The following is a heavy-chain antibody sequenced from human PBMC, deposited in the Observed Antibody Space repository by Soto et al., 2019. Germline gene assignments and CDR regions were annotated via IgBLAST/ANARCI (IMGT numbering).Heavy chain of an antibody. Sequence: SQTLSLTCAISGDSVSSNSAAWNWIRQSPSRGLEWLGRTYYRSKWYNDYAVSVKSRITINPDTSKNQFSLQLNSVTPEDTAVYYCARAEYYDFPYYYYGMDVWGQGTTVTVS. V-gene: IGHV6-1*01. D-gene: IGHD3-3*01. CDR2: TYYRSKWYN. J-gene: IGHJ6*02. CDR3: ARAEYYDFPYYYYGMDV. CDR1: GDSVSSNSAA.